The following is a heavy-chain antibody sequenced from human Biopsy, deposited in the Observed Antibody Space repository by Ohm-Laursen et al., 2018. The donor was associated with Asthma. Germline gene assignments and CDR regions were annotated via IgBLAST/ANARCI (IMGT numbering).Heavy chain of an antibody. CDR1: GFTFSNYG. CDR2: ISFDGSKK. CDR3: AKDVFPGWELRRGPDY. J-gene: IGHJ4*02. Sequence: SLRLSCAASGFTFSNYGMHWVRQAPGKGLDWVAVISFDGSKKNYTDSVKGRFTISRDNSRNTLHLQMNSLRAEDTAVYYCAKDVFPGWELRRGPDYWGQGTLVTVSS. D-gene: IGHD1-26*01. V-gene: IGHV3-30*18.